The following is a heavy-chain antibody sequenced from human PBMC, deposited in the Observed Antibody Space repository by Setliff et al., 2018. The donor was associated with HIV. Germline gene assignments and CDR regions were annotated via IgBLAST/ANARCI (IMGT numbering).Heavy chain of an antibody. CDR2: IFSSGST. V-gene: IGHV4-4*09. J-gene: IGHJ5*02. CDR1: GDSISSYS. D-gene: IGHD3-10*01. Sequence: PSETLSLTCTVSGDSISSYSWNWIRQSPGGGLEWTGFIFSSGSTKYNPSLQSLVTMSIDTSKNQFSLRLTSVTAADTAVYYCARRIDDSGSFPDKNWFDTWGQGSLVTVAS. CDR3: ARRIDDSGSFPDKNWFDT.